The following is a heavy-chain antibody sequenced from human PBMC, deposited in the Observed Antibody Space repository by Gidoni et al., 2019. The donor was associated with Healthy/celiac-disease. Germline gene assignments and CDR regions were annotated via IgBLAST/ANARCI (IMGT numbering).Heavy chain of an antibody. Sequence: QVQLQESGPRLVKPSETLSLTCTVSGGSISSYYWSWIRQPPGKGLEWIGYIYYSGSTNYNPSLKSRVTISVDTSKNQFSLKLSSVTAADTAVYYCARVEYSYGFGYWGQGTLVTVSS. CDR1: GGSISSYY. CDR2: IYYSGST. J-gene: IGHJ4*02. CDR3: ARVEYSYGFGY. D-gene: IGHD5-18*01. V-gene: IGHV4-59*01.